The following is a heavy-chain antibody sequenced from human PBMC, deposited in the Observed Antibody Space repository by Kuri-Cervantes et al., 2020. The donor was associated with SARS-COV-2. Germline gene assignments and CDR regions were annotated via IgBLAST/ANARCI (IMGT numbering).Heavy chain of an antibody. CDR1: GYTFTAYY. CDR2: IHPNDGAT. CDR3: ARSYFYDSSGYVMDY. D-gene: IGHD3-22*01. J-gene: IGHJ4*02. V-gene: IGHV1-2*06. Sequence: ASVKVSCKTSGYTFTAYYVHWVRQAPGQRLEWMGRIHPNDGATNSAQKFQGRVTMTRDTSISTAYMELGRLRSDDTTVYYCARSYFYDSSGYVMDYWGQGTLVTVSS.